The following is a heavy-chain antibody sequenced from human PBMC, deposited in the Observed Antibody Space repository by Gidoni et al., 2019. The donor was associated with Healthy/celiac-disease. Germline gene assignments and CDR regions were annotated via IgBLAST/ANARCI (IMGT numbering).Heavy chain of an antibody. J-gene: IGHJ4*02. CDR1: GFTFSNAW. Sequence: EVQLVASGGGLVKPGASLRLSCAASGFTFSNAWMSWVRQAPGKGLEWVGRIKSKTDGGTTDYAAPVKGRFTISRDDSKNTLYLQMNSLKTEDTAVYYCTTDWMVDTAMVTWFDYWGQGTLVTVSS. CDR3: TTDWMVDTAMVTWFDY. D-gene: IGHD5-18*01. CDR2: IKSKTDGGTT. V-gene: IGHV3-15*01.